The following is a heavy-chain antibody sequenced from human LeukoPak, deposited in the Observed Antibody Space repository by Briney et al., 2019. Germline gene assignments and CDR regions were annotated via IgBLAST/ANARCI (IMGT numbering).Heavy chain of an antibody. CDR1: GFSLSTYW. D-gene: IGHD2-2*01. CDR2: INPVGSLT. Sequence: GGSLRLSCVASGFSLSTYWMHWVRQAPGRGLVWVSRINPVGSLTTYADSVKGRFTISRDSAKNTLYLQMNSLRAEDTAVYYCTRTHCSTTSCYPGWGQGTLVTVSS. J-gene: IGHJ4*02. V-gene: IGHV3-74*01. CDR3: TRTHCSTTSCYPG.